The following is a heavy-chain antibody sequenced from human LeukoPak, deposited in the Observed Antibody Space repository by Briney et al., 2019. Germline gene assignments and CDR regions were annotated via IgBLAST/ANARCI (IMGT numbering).Heavy chain of an antibody. D-gene: IGHD1-1*01. CDR2: ISGGGAGT. J-gene: IGHJ4*02. CDR3: AKDFVRYNIQFDY. Sequence: GSLRLSCAASGLSFSFYAMSWVRQAPGKGLEWVSSISGGGAGTYYAGSVRGRFTISRDNSKNTLYLQMNSLRAEDTALYYCAKDFVRYNIQFDYWGQGALVTVSS. V-gene: IGHV3-23*01. CDR1: GLSFSFYA.